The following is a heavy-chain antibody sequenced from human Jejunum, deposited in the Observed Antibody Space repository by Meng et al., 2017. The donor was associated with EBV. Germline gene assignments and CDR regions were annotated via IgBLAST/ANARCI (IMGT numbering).Heavy chain of an antibody. V-gene: IGHV4-61*01. J-gene: IGHJ4*02. CDR1: GGCVSTGSYY. D-gene: IGHD3-22*01. Sequence: QVQLQESVPGLVKSLEXLSLTCTVXGGCVSTGSYYWSWIRQPPGKGLEWIGYFYYSASPKYNPSLKSRATISADMSKNQFSLKLRSVTSADTAVYYCARGRGVTDYYDSSGSPFDYWGQGTLVTVSS. CDR3: ARGRGVTDYYDSSGSPFDY. CDR2: FYYSASP.